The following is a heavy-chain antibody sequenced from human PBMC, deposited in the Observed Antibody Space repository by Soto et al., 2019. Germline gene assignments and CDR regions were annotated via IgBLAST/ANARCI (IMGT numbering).Heavy chain of an antibody. CDR3: AKTVSIAVVAAPNFDS. D-gene: IGHD2-15*01. CDR1: GFTFSRFD. Sequence: GGSLRLSCAASGFTFSRFDMIWVRQAPGKGLQWVAGISLGGGSTYYTDSVKGRFTISRDNSQNTLYLQMNSLRGEDTAVYYCAKTVSIAVVAAPNFDSWGQGTLVTVSS. V-gene: IGHV3-23*01. CDR2: ISLGGGST. J-gene: IGHJ4*02.